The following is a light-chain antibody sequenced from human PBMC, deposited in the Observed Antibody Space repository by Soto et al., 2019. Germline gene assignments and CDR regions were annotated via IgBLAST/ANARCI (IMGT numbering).Light chain of an antibody. Sequence: DIQMTQSPSTLSGSVGDRVTITCRASQTISSWLAWYQQKPGKAPKLLIYKASTLKSGVPSRFSGSGSGTEFTLTISSLQPDDFATHYCQQASAFPRTFGQGTRLEI. CDR1: QTISSW. V-gene: IGKV1-5*03. CDR3: QQASAFPRT. CDR2: KAS. J-gene: IGKJ5*01.